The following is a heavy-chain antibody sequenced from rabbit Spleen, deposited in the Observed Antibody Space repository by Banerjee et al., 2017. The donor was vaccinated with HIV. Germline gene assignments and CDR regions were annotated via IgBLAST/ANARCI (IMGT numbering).Heavy chain of an antibody. CDR3: ARDLVGVIGWNFYL. D-gene: IGHD2-1*01. V-gene: IGHV1S40*01. J-gene: IGHJ4*01. CDR2: IYAGSSGST. Sequence: QSLEESGGDLVKPGASLTLTCTASGFSFSGTYYMCWVRQAPGKGLEWIACIYAGSSGSTYYASWAKGRFTISKTSSTTVTLHMTSLTAADRATYFCARDLVGVIGWNFYLWGPGTLVTVS. CDR1: GFSFSGTYY.